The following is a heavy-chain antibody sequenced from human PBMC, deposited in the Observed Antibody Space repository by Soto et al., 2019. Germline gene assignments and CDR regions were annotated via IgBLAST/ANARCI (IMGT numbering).Heavy chain of an antibody. J-gene: IGHJ4*02. Sequence: EVQLVESGGGLVQPGGSLKLSCAASGFTFSDAALHWVRQASGKGLEWVGRIRVKAYSYATAYAASVKGRFTISRDDSKNTAYLQMNSLKTEDTAVYYCTRHSVDYWGQGTLVTVSS. V-gene: IGHV3-73*01. CDR3: TRHSVDY. CDR2: IRVKAYSYAT. CDR1: GFTFSDAA.